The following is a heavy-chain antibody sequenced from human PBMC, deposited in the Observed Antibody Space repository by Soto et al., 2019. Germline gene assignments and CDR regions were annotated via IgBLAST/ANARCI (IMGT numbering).Heavy chain of an antibody. CDR3: TTLTETYYDILTGYSDAFDI. Sequence: GGSLRLSCAASGFTFRNAWMNWVRQAPGKGLEWVGRIKSKTDGGTTDYAAPVKGRFTISRDDSKNTLYLQMNSLKTEDTAVYYCTTLTETYYDILTGYSDAFDIWGQGTMVTVSS. CDR1: GFTFRNAW. J-gene: IGHJ3*02. V-gene: IGHV3-15*07. D-gene: IGHD3-9*01. CDR2: IKSKTDGGTT.